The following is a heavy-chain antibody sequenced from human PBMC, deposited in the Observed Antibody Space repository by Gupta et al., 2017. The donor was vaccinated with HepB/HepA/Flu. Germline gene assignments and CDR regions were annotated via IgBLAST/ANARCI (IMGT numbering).Heavy chain of an antibody. CDR3: ARITGDTDY. D-gene: IGHD7-27*01. J-gene: IGHJ4*02. CDR1: GGTFSSYA. Sequence: VQLVHSGAEVKKRGASVKVSCMASGGTFSSYAISWVRQAPGQGLEWMGGIIPIFGTANYAQKFQGRVTITADESTSTAYMELSSLRSEDTAVYYCARITGDTDYWGQGTLVTVSS. CDR2: IIPIFGTA. V-gene: IGHV1-69*01.